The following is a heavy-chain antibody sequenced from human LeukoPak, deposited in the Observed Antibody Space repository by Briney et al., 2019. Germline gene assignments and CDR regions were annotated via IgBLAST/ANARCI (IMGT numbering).Heavy chain of an antibody. CDR3: ARDYYDSSGNGNAFDI. J-gene: IGHJ3*02. V-gene: IGHV4-31*03. Sequence: PSQTLSLTCTVSGGSISSGGYYWIWIRQHPGKGLEGIGYIYYSGRTYYNPSLKRRVTISVDTSKNQFSLKLSSVTAADTAVYYCARDYYDSSGNGNAFDIWGQGTMVTVSS. D-gene: IGHD3-22*01. CDR2: IYYSGRT. CDR1: GGSISSGGYY.